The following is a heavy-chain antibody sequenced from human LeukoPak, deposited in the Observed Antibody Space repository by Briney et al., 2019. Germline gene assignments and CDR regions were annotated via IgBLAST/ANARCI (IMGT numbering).Heavy chain of an antibody. Sequence: KAGGSLRLSCAASGFSISNDWMSWVRQAPGKGLEWVARVKSRSAGETTDYAAPVKGRFTISRDDSKNTLYLQMNSLTTEDTAVYYCTLIQGWGSGSYYRDFWGQGTLVTVSS. J-gene: IGHJ4*02. CDR2: VKSRSAGETT. CDR1: GFSISNDW. D-gene: IGHD3-10*01. V-gene: IGHV3-15*01. CDR3: TLIQGWGSGSYYRDF.